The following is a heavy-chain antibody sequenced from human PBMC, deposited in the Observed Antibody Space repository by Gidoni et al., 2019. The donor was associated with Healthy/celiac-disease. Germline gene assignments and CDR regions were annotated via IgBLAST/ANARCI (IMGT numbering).Heavy chain of an antibody. D-gene: IGHD3-10*01. CDR3: ARGVYYYGSGSYPWFDP. Sequence: EVQLVESGGGLVKPGGSLRLSCAASGFTVSSYSMNWVRQAPGKGLEWVSSISSSSSYIYYADSVKGRFTISRDNAKNSLYLQMNSLRAEDTAVYYCARGVYYYGSGSYPWFDPWGQGTLVTVSS. CDR2: ISSSSSYI. CDR1: GFTVSSYS. V-gene: IGHV3-21*01. J-gene: IGHJ5*02.